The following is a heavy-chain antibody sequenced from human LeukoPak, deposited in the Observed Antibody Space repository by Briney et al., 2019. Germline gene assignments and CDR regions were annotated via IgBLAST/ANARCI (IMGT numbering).Heavy chain of an antibody. D-gene: IGHD3-9*01. CDR2: IYSGGGT. J-gene: IGHJ4*02. CDR1: GFTVSSNY. V-gene: IGHV3-53*01. CDR3: ARVGYDIRIDY. Sequence: GGSLRLSCAASGFTVSSNYMTWVRQAPGKGLEWVSVIYSGGGTYYADSMKGRFTISRDNFKNTLYLQMNSLRAEGTAVYYCARVGYDIRIDYWGQGTLVTVSS.